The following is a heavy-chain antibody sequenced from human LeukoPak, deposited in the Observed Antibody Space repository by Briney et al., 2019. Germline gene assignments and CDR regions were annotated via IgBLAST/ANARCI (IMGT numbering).Heavy chain of an antibody. D-gene: IGHD6-19*01. J-gene: IGHJ6*02. V-gene: IGHV4-39*01. Sequence: TSETLSLTCTVSGGSISSSSYYWGWIRQPPGKGLEWIGSIYYSGSTYYNPSLKSRVTISVDTSKNQFSLKLSSVTAADTAVYYCARRRRGVAVAGTWDYYYYGIDVWGQGTTVTVSS. CDR2: IYYSGST. CDR3: ARRRRGVAVAGTWDYYYYGIDV. CDR1: GGSISSSSYY.